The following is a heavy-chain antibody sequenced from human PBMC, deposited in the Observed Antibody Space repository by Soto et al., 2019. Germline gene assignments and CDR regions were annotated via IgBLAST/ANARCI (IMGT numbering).Heavy chain of an antibody. Sequence: GESLKISCAASGFTFSHAWMSWVRQAPGKGLEWVGRIKSKADGETKDYGAPVRGRFTISRDDAKDTLYLQMNSLRIEDTAVYYCCVVKRLDQYSTSGYWFDPWGPGTLVTVSS. J-gene: IGHJ5*02. V-gene: IGHV3-15*01. CDR2: IKSKADGETK. D-gene: IGHD2-15*01. CDR3: CVVKRLDQYSTSGYWFDP. CDR1: GFTFSHAW.